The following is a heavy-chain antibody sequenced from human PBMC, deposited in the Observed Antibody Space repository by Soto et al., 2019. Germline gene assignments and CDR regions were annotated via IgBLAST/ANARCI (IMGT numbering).Heavy chain of an antibody. V-gene: IGHV4-31*03. CDR2: IYYSGSI. CDR1: GGSISSGGYY. CDR3: ARGVLFFIAAGGPHDAYDF. D-gene: IGHD6-13*01. Sequence: SETLSLTCTVSGGSISSGGYYWSWIRQHPGKGLEWIGYIYYSGSIYYNPSLKSRVTISVDTSKNQFSLKLSSVTAADTAVYYCARGVLFFIAAGGPHDAYDFPAQG. J-gene: IGHJ3*01.